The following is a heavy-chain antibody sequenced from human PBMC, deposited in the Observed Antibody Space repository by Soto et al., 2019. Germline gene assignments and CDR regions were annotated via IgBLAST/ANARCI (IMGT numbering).Heavy chain of an antibody. Sequence: QVQLVQSGAGVKKPGSSVKVSCKASGGTFSSYAISWVRQAPGQGLDWMGGIIPIFGKANYAQKFQGRVTSTADESTSTAYMELSSLRSEDTAVYYCARPYYYDSSGYDAFDIWGQGTMVTVSS. CDR1: GGTFSSYA. D-gene: IGHD3-22*01. CDR2: IIPIFGKA. V-gene: IGHV1-69*01. J-gene: IGHJ3*02. CDR3: ARPYYYDSSGYDAFDI.